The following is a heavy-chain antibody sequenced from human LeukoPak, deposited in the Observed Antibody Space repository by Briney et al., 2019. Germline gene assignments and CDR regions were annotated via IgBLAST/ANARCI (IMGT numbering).Heavy chain of an antibody. V-gene: IGHV1-69*13. CDR1: GGTFSSYA. J-gene: IGHJ6*02. Sequence: GASVKVSCKASGGTFSSYAISWVRQAPGQGLEWMGGIIPIFGTANCAQKFQGRVTITADESTSTAYMELSSLRSEDTAVYYCARGDARHESGYYGMDVWGQGTTVTVSS. CDR3: ARGDARHESGYYGMDV. CDR2: IIPIFGTA. D-gene: IGHD2-8*01.